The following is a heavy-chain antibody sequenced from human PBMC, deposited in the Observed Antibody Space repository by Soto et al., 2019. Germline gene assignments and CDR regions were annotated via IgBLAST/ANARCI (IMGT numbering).Heavy chain of an antibody. Sequence: QVQLVQSGPELKKPGDSVKVSCKIKEPTISGGYSMHWVRQTPGKGLEWMGGHDPEERDIVYGHSFLNRGTMTEDRPENTADLELMSLTTDDAAGYYCATRAPPYNSGWPCEDGGQGTLVAVAS. CDR1: EPTISGGYS. D-gene: IGHD5-12*01. CDR2: HDPEERDI. CDR3: ATRAPPYNSGWPCED. V-gene: IGHV1-24*01. J-gene: IGHJ4*02.